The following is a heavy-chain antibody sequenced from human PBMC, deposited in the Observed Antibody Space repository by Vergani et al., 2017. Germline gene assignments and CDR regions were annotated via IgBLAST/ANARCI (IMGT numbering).Heavy chain of an antibody. CDR1: GGSMSGYY. D-gene: IGHD3-10*01. CDR2: MYHSGST. Sequence: QVRLQESGPGLVKPSETLSLTCSVSGGSMSGYYWSWIRQPPGKELEWIGYMYHSGSTNYNPSLETRVTISGDTSKNQFSLKMNSVTAADTAVYYSGRVADFYGLGSRLLDHWGQGILVTVSS. J-gene: IGHJ4*02. CDR3: GRVADFYGLGSRLLDH. V-gene: IGHV4-59*01.